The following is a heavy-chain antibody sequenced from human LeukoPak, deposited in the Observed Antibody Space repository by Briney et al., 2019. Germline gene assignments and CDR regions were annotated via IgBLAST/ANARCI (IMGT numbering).Heavy chain of an antibody. CDR1: GFTFSSYS. J-gene: IGHJ4*02. Sequence: HPGGSLRLSCAASGFTFSSYSMNWVRQAPGKGLEWVSAISGSGGSTYYADSVKGRFTISRDNSKNTLYLQMNSLRAEDTAVYYCASPGRGARITIFGVVIPDYWGQGTLVTVSS. V-gene: IGHV3-23*01. CDR3: ASPGRGARITIFGVVIPDY. CDR2: ISGSGGST. D-gene: IGHD3-3*01.